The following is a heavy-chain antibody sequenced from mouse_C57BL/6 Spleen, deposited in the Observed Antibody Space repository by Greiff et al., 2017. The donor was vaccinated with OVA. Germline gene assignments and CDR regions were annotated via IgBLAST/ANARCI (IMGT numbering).Heavy chain of an antibody. CDR3: ARGGPGAFDY. D-gene: IGHD4-1*01. V-gene: IGHV5-4*03. J-gene: IGHJ2*01. CDR2: ISDGGSYT. CDR1: GFTFSSYA. Sequence: EVKLMESGGGLVKPGGSLKLSCAASGFTFSSYAMSWVRQTPEKRLEWVATISDGGSYTYYPDNVKGRFTISRDNAKNNLYLQMSQLKSEDTAMYYGARGGPGAFDYWGKGTTLTVSS.